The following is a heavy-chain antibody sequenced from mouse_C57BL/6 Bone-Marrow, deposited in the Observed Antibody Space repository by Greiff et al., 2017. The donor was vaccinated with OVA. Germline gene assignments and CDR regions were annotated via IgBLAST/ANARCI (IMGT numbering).Heavy chain of an antibody. CDR3: ARKGYVGVFDY. D-gene: IGHD2-10*02. V-gene: IGHV1-22*01. J-gene: IGHJ2*01. Sequence: EVQVVQSGPELVKPGASVKMSCKASGYTFPDYNMHWVKQSHGKSLEWIGYINPNNGGTSYNQKFKGKATLTVNKSSSTSYMELRSLTSEDSAVYYCARKGYVGVFDYWGQGTTLTVSS. CDR1: GYTFPDYN. CDR2: INPNNGGT.